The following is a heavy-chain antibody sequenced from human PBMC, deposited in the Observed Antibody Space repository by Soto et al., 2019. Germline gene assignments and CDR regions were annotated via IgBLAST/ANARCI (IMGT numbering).Heavy chain of an antibody. CDR3: ARLLRFLEWLPPPYGMDV. CDR1: GYTFTSYD. D-gene: IGHD3-3*01. V-gene: IGHV1-8*01. CDR2: MNPNSGNT. Sequence: ASVKVSCKASGYTFTSYDINWVRQATGQGLEWMGWMNPNSGNTGYAQKFQGRVTMTRNTSISTAYMELSSLRSEDTAVYYCARLLRFLEWLPPPYGMDVWGQGTTVTSP. J-gene: IGHJ6*02.